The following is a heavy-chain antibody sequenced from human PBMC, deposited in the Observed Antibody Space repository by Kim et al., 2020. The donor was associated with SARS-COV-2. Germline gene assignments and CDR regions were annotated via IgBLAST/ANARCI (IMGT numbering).Heavy chain of an antibody. D-gene: IGHD6-19*01. Sequence: DPVKGRFTIPSDNSKNTLYLQMNSRRAEDTAVYYCAKDPEQWLALSYFDYWGQGTLVTVSS. CDR3: AKDPEQWLALSYFDY. V-gene: IGHV3-23*01. J-gene: IGHJ4*02.